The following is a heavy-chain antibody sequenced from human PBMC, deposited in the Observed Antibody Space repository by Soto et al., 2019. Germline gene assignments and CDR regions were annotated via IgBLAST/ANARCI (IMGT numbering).Heavy chain of an antibody. CDR2: INAGNGNT. D-gene: IGHD2-21*02. CDR1: GYTFTSYA. J-gene: IGHJ4*02. V-gene: IGHV1-3*01. CDR3: ARSIVVVTALNY. Sequence: ASVKVSCKASGYTFTSYAMHWVRQAPGQRLEWMGWINAGNGNTKYSQKFQGRVAITRDTSASTAYMELSSLRSEDTAVYYCARSIVVVTALNYWGQGTLVTVSS.